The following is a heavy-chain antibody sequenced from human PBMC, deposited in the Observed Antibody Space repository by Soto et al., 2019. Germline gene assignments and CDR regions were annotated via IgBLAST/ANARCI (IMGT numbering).Heavy chain of an antibody. CDR3: ARGQWELPYYFDY. CDR1: GYSISSGYY. V-gene: IGHV4-38-2*01. CDR2: IYHSGST. J-gene: IGHJ4*02. D-gene: IGHD1-26*01. Sequence: LPETLSLTCAVSGYSISSGYYWGWIRQPPGKGLEWIGSIYHSGSTYYNPSLKSRVTISVDTSKNQFSLKLSSVTAADTAVYYCARGQWELPYYFDYWGQGTLVTVSS.